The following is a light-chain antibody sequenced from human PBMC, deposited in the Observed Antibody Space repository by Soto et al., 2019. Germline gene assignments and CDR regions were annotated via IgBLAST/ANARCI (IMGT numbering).Light chain of an antibody. V-gene: IGKV1-5*03. CDR3: QQYKSYPLT. CDR1: QSISSW. Sequence: DIQMTQSPSTLSASVGDRVTLSCRASQSISSWLAWYQQKPGQAPHVLIYKASTLESGVPSRFSGSGSGTEFTLTISSVQPDDFATYYCQQYKSYPLTFGGGTKVDIK. CDR2: KAS. J-gene: IGKJ4*01.